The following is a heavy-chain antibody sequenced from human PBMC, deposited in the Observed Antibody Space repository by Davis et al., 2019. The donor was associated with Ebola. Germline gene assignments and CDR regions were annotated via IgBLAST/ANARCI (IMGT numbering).Heavy chain of an antibody. CDR3: ARVGTGWYLVSWFDP. D-gene: IGHD6-19*01. CDR2: ISTNNGNT. Sequence: ASVKVSCKASGYSFSNYGISWVRQAPGQGLEWMGWISTNNGNTNYAQKIQGRVSMTADTSTRTAFMELRSLRSDDTAVYYCARVGTGWYLVSWFDPWGQGTLVTVTS. J-gene: IGHJ5*02. V-gene: IGHV1-18*04. CDR1: GYSFSNYG.